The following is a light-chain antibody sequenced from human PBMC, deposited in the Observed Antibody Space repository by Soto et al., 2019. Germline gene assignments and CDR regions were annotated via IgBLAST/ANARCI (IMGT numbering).Light chain of an antibody. J-gene: IGKJ1*01. Sequence: EIVLTQSPGTLSLSPGERATLSCRASQSVSSSYLAWYQQKPGQAPRLLIYGASSRATGIPDRFSGSGSETDFTLSISRLEPEDFAVYYCQQYRNSRTFGQGTKVDIK. CDR3: QQYRNSRT. CDR2: GAS. V-gene: IGKV3-20*01. CDR1: QSVSSSY.